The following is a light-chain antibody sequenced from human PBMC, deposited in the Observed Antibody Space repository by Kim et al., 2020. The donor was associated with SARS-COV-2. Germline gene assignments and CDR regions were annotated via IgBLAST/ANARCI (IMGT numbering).Light chain of an antibody. CDR1: KLGDNY. V-gene: IGLV3-1*01. Sequence: VSPGQTASITCSGDKLGDNYACWYQLKPGQSPLLVIYQDTMRPSGIPERFSASNSGNTATLTISGTQAVDEADYYCQAWDTSLGVVFGGGTQLTVL. J-gene: IGLJ2*01. CDR3: QAWDTSLGVV. CDR2: QDT.